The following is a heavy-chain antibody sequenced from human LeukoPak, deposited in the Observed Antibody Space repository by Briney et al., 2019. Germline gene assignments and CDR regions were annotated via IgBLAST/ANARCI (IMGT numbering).Heavy chain of an antibody. CDR1: GFTFSTYW. J-gene: IGHJ4*01. CDR3: AREGPFWSGNYQGN. Sequence: GGSLRLSCAASGFTFSTYWMHWVRQAPGKGLEWVSAISGSGGSTYYADSVQGRFTISRDNSKNTLYLQMSSLRAEDTAVYYCAREGPFWSGNYQGNWGQGTLVTVSS. D-gene: IGHD3-3*01. CDR2: ISGSGGST. V-gene: IGHV3-23*01.